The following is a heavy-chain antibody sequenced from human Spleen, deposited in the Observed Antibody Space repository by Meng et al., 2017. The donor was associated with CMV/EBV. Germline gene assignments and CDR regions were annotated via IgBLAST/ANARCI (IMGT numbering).Heavy chain of an antibody. CDR2: VYYSDGT. D-gene: IGHD3-3*01. CDR3: ARATRGNYDYPD. V-gene: IGHV4-39*07. J-gene: IGHJ4*02. Sequence: GSLRLSCTVSGGSISSSSYYWGWIRQPPGKGLEWIGNVYYSDGTYYNPSLKSRVSISVDTSKNQFSLKLTSVTAADTAVYFCARATRGNYDYPDWGQGTLVTVSS. CDR1: GGSISSSSYY.